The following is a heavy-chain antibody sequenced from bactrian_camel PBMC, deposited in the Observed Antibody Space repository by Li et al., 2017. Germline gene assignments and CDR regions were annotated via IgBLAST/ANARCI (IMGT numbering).Heavy chain of an antibody. J-gene: IGHJ4*01. CDR3: AAGYGGSVHPDAYNY. CDR2: IDSDGST. Sequence: HVQLVESGGGSVRTGGSLTLSCTASGYAVTNYCVGWFRQAPGKEREAVATIDSDGSTTYADLVKGRFTISKDNAKNTLYLQMNRLKPEDTAMYYCAAGYGGSVHPDAYNYWGQGTQVTVS. CDR1: GYAVTNYC. D-gene: IGHD1*01. V-gene: IGHV3S53*01.